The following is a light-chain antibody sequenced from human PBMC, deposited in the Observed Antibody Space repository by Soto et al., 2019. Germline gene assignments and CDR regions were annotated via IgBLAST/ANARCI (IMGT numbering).Light chain of an antibody. Sequence: DVVMTQSPLSLPVILGQPASISCTSIQDLVNSDGNTYLNWFHQRPGQSPRRLIYKVSNRDSGVPDRFSGSGSGNDFPLKISRVEAEDVGVYYCMLCKRWPPMYIFGQGTKLDIK. CDR2: KVS. CDR3: MLCKRWPPMYI. V-gene: IGKV2-30*01. J-gene: IGKJ2*01. CDR1: QDLVNSDGNTY.